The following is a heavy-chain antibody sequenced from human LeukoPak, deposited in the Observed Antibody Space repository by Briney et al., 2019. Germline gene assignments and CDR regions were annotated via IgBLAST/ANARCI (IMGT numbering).Heavy chain of an antibody. CDR3: ARGRSPVVVMSWSWFDP. J-gene: IGHJ5*02. V-gene: IGHV1-18*01. CDR2: ISAYNGNT. D-gene: IGHD3-22*01. Sequence: ASVKVSCKASGYTFTSYGISWVRQAPGQGLEWMGWISAYNGNTNYAQKLQGRVTMTTDTSTCTAYMELRSLRSDDTAVYYCARGRSPVVVMSWSWFDPWGQGTLVTVSS. CDR1: GYTFTSYG.